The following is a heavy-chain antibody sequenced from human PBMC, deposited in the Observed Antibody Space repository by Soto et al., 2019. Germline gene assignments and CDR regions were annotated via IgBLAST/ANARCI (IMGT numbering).Heavy chain of an antibody. D-gene: IGHD2-21*01. J-gene: IGHJ5*02. CDR2: ISYDGSNK. CDR1: GFTFSSYG. CDR3: AKADLLAYCNP. V-gene: IGHV3-30*18. Sequence: PGGSLRLSCAASGFTFSSYGMHWVRQAPGKGLEWVAVISYDGSNKYYADSVKGRFTISRDNSKNTLYLQMNSLRAEDTAVYYCAKADLLAYCNPWGQGTLVTVSS.